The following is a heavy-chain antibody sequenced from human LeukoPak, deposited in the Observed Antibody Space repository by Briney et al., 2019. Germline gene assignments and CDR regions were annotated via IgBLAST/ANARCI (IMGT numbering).Heavy chain of an antibody. Sequence: SQTLSLTCTVSGASLSSGGYYWSWLRQHPGKGLEWIGYIYYSGSTYYNPSLKSRVTISVDTSKNQFSLKLSSVTAADTAVYYCAKCTIFGANWFDLWGQGTLVTVSS. CDR2: IYYSGST. CDR3: AKCTIFGANWFDL. CDR1: GASLSSGGYY. D-gene: IGHD3-3*01. V-gene: IGHV4-31*03. J-gene: IGHJ5*02.